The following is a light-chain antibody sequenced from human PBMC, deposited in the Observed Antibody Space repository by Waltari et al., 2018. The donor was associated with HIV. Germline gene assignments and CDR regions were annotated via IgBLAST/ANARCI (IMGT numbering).Light chain of an antibody. J-gene: IGLJ3*02. CDR1: RSDIGTNY. Sequence: QSVLTQPPSTSGTPGQTVTISCSGTRSDIGTNYVYWYQQVPGTAPKLLIYTNFHRPSGVPARFSGSKSVTSASLSISGLRSDDEAHHHCASWDDSLGGRWVFGGGTKLTVL. V-gene: IGLV1-47*01. CDR2: TNF. CDR3: ASWDDSLGGRWV.